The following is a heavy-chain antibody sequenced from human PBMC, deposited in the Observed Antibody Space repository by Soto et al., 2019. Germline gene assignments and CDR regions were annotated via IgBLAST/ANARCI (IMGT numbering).Heavy chain of an antibody. J-gene: IGHJ6*02. CDR3: ARDIGDSSSWYGYYYYYGMDV. V-gene: IGHV1-18*01. CDR1: GDTFTSSG. D-gene: IGHD6-13*01. Sequence: ASAKVSFMAPGDTFTSSGISWPRQAPGRVLEGLGWISAYNGNTNYAQKLQGRVTMTTDTSTSTAYMELRSLRSDDTAVYYCARDIGDSSSWYGYYYYYGMDVWGQGTTVTVSS. CDR2: ISAYNGNT.